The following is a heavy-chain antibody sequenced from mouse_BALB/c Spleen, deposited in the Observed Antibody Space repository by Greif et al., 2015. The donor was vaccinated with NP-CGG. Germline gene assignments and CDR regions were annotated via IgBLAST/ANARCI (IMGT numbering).Heavy chain of an antibody. CDR3: AREDYHYAMDY. V-gene: IGHV1-7*01. CDR2: INPSTGYT. CDR1: GYTFTSYW. J-gene: IGHJ4*01. Sequence: VKLVESGAELAKPGASVKMSCKASGYTFTSYWMHWVKQRPGQGLEWIGYINPSTGYTEYNQKFKDKATLTADKSSSTAYMQLSSLTSEDSAVYYCAREDYHYAMDYWGQETSFTVSS. D-gene: IGHD2-4*01.